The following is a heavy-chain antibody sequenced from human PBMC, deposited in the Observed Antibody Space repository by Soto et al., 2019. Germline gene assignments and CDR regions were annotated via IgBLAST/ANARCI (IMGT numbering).Heavy chain of an antibody. J-gene: IGHJ4*01. CDR1: GFTFSDYA. CDR2: IGSDGDRI. Sequence: GGSLRLSCSASGFTFSDYAMHWVRQAPGKGLEYVSVIGSDGDRIYYADSVKGRFTISRDNSKNTLFLQMNSLRPEDTAMYYSVKDHPALEYWGHGTLVTVSS. V-gene: IGHV3-64D*06. CDR3: VKDHPALEY.